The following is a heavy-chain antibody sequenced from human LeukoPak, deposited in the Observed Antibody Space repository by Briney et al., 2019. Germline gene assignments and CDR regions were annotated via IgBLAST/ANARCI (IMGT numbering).Heavy chain of an antibody. V-gene: IGHV3-74*01. CDR1: VFTYSKYW. J-gene: IGHJ4*02. CDR3: ATKQWLAPPPDS. CDR2: INTDGTVT. Sequence: GGSLRLSCTASVFTYSKYWMLCLRQAPGKGLESVSRINTDGTVTTYADSVKGRFTVSRDNADNTMFLQMNSVRDEDTAVYYCATKQWLAPPPDSWGQGTPVTVSS. D-gene: IGHD6-19*01.